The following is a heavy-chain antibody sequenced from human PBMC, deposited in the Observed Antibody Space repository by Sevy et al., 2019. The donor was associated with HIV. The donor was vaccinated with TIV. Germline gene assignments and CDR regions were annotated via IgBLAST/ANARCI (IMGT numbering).Heavy chain of an antibody. CDR3: ARDRYYDASGYYYYYYGMDV. V-gene: IGHV3-66*01. CDR2: IDRGGST. J-gene: IGHJ6*02. D-gene: IGHD3-22*01. Sequence: GGSLRLSCEASGFTVSGNYMAWVRLAPGKGLEWVSLIDRGGSTYYEDSVKGRFTISRDNAKNTLYLQMNPLRAEDTAVYFCARDRYYDASGYYYYYYGMDVWGQGTTVTVSS. CDR1: GFTVSGNY.